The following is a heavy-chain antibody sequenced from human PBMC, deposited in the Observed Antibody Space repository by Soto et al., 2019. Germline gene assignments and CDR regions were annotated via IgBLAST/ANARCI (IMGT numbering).Heavy chain of an antibody. CDR1: GGSISSGDYY. CDR2: IYYSGST. Sequence: PSETLSLTCTVSGGSISSGDYYWSWIRQPPGKGLEWIGYIYYSGSTYYNPSLKSRVTISVDTSKNQFSLKLSSVTAADTAVYYCARSGDVLRFLEWPTKRSHQIDYWGQGTLVTVSS. V-gene: IGHV4-30-4*01. J-gene: IGHJ4*02. CDR3: ARSGDVLRFLEWPTKRSHQIDY. D-gene: IGHD3-3*01.